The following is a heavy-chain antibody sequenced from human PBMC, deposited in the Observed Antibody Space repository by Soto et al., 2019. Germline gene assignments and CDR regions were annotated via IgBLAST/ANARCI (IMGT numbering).Heavy chain of an antibody. CDR1: GGTFSSYA. Sequence: GASVKVSCKASGGTFSSYAISWVRQAPGQGLEWMGGIIPIFGTANYAQKFQGRVTITADESTSTAYMELSSLRSEDTAVYYCARALYGDFKVFDYWGQGSLVTGSS. D-gene: IGHD4-17*01. CDR2: IIPIFGTA. CDR3: ARALYGDFKVFDY. V-gene: IGHV1-69*13. J-gene: IGHJ4*02.